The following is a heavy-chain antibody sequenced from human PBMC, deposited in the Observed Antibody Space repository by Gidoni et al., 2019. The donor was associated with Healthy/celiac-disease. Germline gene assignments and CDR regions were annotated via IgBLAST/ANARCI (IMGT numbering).Heavy chain of an antibody. D-gene: IGHD3-3*01. CDR1: GFTFADYA. V-gene: IGHV3-9*01. CDR3: AKSRDTTYYDFWSIDY. J-gene: IGHJ4*02. CDR2: ISWNSGSI. Sequence: EVQLVESGGGLVQPGRSLRLSCAASGFTFADYAMHWVRQAPGKGLEWVSGISWNSGSIGYADSVKGRFTISRDNAKNSLYLQMNSLRAEDTALYYCAKSRDTTYYDFWSIDYWGQGTLVTVSS.